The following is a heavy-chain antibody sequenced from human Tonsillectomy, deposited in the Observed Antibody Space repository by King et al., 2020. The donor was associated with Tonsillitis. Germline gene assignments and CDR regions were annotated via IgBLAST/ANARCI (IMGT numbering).Heavy chain of an antibody. CDR2: IWYDGSNK. CDR3: AREAVVLMSAEDNWFDP. Sequence: VQLVESGGGVVQPGRSLRLSCAASGFTFSNYGMHWVRQAPAKGLEWVAVIWYDGSNKYYADSLKGRFTISRDNSKNTLYLQMNSLRVEDTAVYYCAREAVVLMSAEDNWFDPWGQGTLVTVSS. CDR1: GFTFSNYG. D-gene: IGHD2-8*01. V-gene: IGHV3-33*08. J-gene: IGHJ5*02.